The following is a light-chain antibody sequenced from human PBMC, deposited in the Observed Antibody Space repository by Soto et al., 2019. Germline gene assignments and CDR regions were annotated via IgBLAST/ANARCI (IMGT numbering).Light chain of an antibody. CDR1: QSISSY. CDR3: QQRSSTPLT. J-gene: IGKJ4*01. Sequence: DIQMTQPPSSLSASVGDRVTITCRASQSISSYLSWYQHTLGKAPKLLIYAASSLQSGVPSRLSGSGSGTDFTRTIRSLHPEDFATYYCQQRSSTPLTFGGGTKVELK. V-gene: IGKV1-39*01. CDR2: AAS.